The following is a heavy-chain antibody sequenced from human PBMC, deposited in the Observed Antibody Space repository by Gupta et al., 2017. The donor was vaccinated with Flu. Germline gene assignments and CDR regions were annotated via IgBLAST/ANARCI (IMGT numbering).Heavy chain of an antibody. J-gene: IGHJ4*02. CDR3: VRAFDY. CDR2: INREGSST. Sequence: EVQLVESGGGLVQPGGSLRLSCAASGFTFSSYWMHWVRQAPGKGLVWVSRINREGSSTNYADFVKGRFTISRDNAKKTVYLQMNSLGAEDTAVYYCVRAFDYWGQGTLVTVSS. CDR1: GFTFSSYW. V-gene: IGHV3-74*01.